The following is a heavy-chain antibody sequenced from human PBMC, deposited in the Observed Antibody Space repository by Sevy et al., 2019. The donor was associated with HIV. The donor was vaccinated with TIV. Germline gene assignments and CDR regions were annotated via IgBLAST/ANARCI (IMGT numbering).Heavy chain of an antibody. D-gene: IGHD3-10*02. CDR2: LSFGCGRI. V-gene: IGHV3-23*01. Sequence: GGSLRLSCAVSGFNFNIYSMSWVRQAPGKGLEWVSTLSFGCGRINYADSVKGRFIISRDDSKNTLYLQMNSLRAEDTAVYFCAREGCSRPHDYWGQGTLVTVSS. CDR1: GFNFNIYS. J-gene: IGHJ4*02. CDR3: AREGCSRPHDY.